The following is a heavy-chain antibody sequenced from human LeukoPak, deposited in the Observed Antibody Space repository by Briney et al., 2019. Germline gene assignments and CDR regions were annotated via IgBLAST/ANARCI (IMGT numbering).Heavy chain of an antibody. D-gene: IGHD4-17*01. Sequence: SETLSLTCAVYGGSFSGYYWSWIRQPPGKGLEWIGEINHSGSTNYNPSLKSRVTISVDTSKNQFSLKLSSVTAADTAVYYCARHSRTVTGPWGQGTLVTVSS. V-gene: IGHV4-34*01. CDR1: GGSFSGYY. J-gene: IGHJ5*02. CDR2: INHSGST. CDR3: ARHSRTVTGP.